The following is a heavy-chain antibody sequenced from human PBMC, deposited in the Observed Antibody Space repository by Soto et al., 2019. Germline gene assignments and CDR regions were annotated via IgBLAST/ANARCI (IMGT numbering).Heavy chain of an antibody. CDR2: ISYDGSNK. CDR3: AKGRSGDYLHIPTAHGYYYYGMDV. J-gene: IGHJ6*01. V-gene: IGHV3-30*18. D-gene: IGHD3-16*01. Sequence: PGGSLRLSCAASGFTFSSYGMHWVRQAPGKGLEWVAVISYDGSNKYYADSVKGRFTISRDNSKNTLYLQMNSLRAEDTAVYYCAKGRSGDYLHIPTAHGYYYYGMDVWGQGTTVTVSS. CDR1: GFTFSSYG.